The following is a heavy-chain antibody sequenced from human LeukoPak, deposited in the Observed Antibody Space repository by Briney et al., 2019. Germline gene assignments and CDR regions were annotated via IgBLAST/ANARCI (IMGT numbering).Heavy chain of an antibody. D-gene: IGHD5-12*01. CDR2: IYYSGST. CDR3: APGGYIGYGHAFDI. CDR1: GGSISSSSYY. J-gene: IGHJ3*02. V-gene: IGHV4-39*02. Sequence: NSSETLSLTCTVSGGSISSSSYYWGWIRQPPGKGLEWIGSIYYSGSTYYNPSLKSRVTISVDTSKNHLSLILSSVTAADTAVYYCAPGGYIGYGHAFDIWGQGTMVTVSS.